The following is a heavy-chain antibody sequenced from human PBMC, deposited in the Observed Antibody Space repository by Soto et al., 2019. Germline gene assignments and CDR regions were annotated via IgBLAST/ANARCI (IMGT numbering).Heavy chain of an antibody. CDR1: GYTFTSYD. CDR3: ARGRGSNDYVWGSYLIYYYGMDV. V-gene: IGHV1-8*01. CDR2: MNPNSGNT. Sequence: ASVNVSCKASGYTFTSYDINWVRQATGQGLEWMGWMNPNSGNTGYAQKFQGRVTMTRNTSISTAYMELSSLRSEDTAVYYCARGRGSNDYVWGSYLIYYYGMDVWGQGTTVTVSS. D-gene: IGHD3-16*02. J-gene: IGHJ6*02.